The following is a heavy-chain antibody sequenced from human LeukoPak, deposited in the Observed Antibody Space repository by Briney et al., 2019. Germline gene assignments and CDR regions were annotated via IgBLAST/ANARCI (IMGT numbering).Heavy chain of an antibody. CDR1: GFTFSSYA. D-gene: IGHD1-14*01. CDR3: AKTGHQSTEYFQH. Sequence: GGSLRLSCAASGFTFSSYAMSWVRQAPGRGLEWVSAISGSGGSTYYADSVKGRFTISRDNSKNTLYLQMNSLRAEDTAVYYCAKTGHQSTEYFQHWGQGTLVTVSS. J-gene: IGHJ1*01. CDR2: ISGSGGST. V-gene: IGHV3-23*01.